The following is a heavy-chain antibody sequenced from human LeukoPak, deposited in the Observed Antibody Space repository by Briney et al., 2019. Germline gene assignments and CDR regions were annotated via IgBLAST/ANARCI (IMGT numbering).Heavy chain of an antibody. CDR3: ARVDGDYGDNWFDP. CDR2: IYYSGST. D-gene: IGHD4-17*01. V-gene: IGHV4-59*01. J-gene: IGHJ5*02. Sequence: SETLSLTCTVSGGSISSYYWSWIRQPPGEGREWIGYIYYSGSTNYNPSLKSRVTLSVDTSKHQFSLKLSSVTAADTAVYYCARVDGDYGDNWFDPWGQGTLVTVSS. CDR1: GGSISSYY.